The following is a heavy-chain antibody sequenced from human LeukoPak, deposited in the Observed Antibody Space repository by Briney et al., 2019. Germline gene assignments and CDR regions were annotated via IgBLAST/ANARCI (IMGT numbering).Heavy chain of an antibody. CDR3: ARRGAWSGFYDY. J-gene: IGHJ4*02. Sequence: SETLSLTCTVSGASISSSNYYWDWIRQPPGKGLEWIGSIYYSGSTYYNPPLKSRVTISVDTSKKQFSLKLSSVTAADTAVYYCARRGAWSGFYDYWGQGTLVTVSS. D-gene: IGHD3-3*01. CDR1: GASISSSNYY. V-gene: IGHV4-39*01. CDR2: IYYSGST.